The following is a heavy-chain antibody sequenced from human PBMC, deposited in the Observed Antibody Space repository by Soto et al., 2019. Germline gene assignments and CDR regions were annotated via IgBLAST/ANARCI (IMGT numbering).Heavy chain of an antibody. CDR3: AREVGATLNWFDP. CDR1: GGTFSSYA. Sequence: ASVKVSCKASGGTFSSYAIGWVRQAPGQGLEWMGGIIPIFGTANYAQKFQGRVTITADESTSTAYMELSSLRSEDTAVYYCAREVGATLNWFDPWGQGTLVTVSS. CDR2: IIPIFGTA. V-gene: IGHV1-69*13. J-gene: IGHJ5*02. D-gene: IGHD1-26*01.